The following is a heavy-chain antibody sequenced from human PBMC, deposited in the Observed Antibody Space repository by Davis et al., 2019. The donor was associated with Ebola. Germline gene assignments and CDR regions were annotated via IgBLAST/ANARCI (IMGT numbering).Heavy chain of an antibody. D-gene: IGHD3-22*01. V-gene: IGHV1-46*01. CDR3: ARGAMIVVVITTGFDY. CDR1: GYTFTSYY. J-gene: IGHJ4*02. Sequence: ASVKVSCKASGYTFTSYYMHWVRQAPGQGLEWMGIINPSGGSTSYAQKFQGRVTMTRDTSTSTVYMELSSLRSEDTAVYYCARGAMIVVVITTGFDYWGQGTLVTVSS. CDR2: INPSGGST.